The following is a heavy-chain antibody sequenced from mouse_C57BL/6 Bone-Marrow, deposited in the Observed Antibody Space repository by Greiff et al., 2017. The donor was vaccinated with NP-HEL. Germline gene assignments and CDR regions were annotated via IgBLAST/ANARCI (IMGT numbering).Heavy chain of an antibody. CDR2: IYYSGTI. D-gene: IGHD2-2*01. J-gene: IGHJ4*01. CDR1: GISITTGNYR. V-gene: IGHV3-5*01. CDR3: ARDIYYGYDGYYAMDY. Sequence: EVQVVESGPGLVKPSQTVFLTCTVTGISITTGNYRWSWIRQFPGNKLEWIGYIYYSGTITYNPSLTSRTTITRDTPKNQFFLEMNSLTAEDTATYYCARDIYYGYDGYYAMDYWGQGTSVTVSS.